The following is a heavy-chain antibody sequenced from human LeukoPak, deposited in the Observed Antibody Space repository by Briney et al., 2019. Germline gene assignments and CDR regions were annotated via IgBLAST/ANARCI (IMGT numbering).Heavy chain of an antibody. CDR3: ARGRRYYDFWSGDYYFDY. CDR1: GGSISSGDYY. J-gene: IGHJ4*02. D-gene: IGHD3-3*01. V-gene: IGHV4-30-4*08. CDR2: IYYSGST. Sequence: PSETLSLTCTVSGGSISSGDYYWSWIRQPPGKGLEWIGYIYYSGSTYYNPSLKSRVTISVDMSKNQFSLKLSSVTAADTAVYYCARGRRYYDFWSGDYYFDYWGQGTLVTVSS.